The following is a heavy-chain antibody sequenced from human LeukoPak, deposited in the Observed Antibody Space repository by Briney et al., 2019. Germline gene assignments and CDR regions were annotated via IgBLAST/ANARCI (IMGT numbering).Heavy chain of an antibody. CDR2: INPSGGST. CDR1: GYTFTNYY. J-gene: IGHJ6*02. CDR3: ARGLIAGGGESGMDV. Sequence: ASVKVSCKASGYTFTNYYMHWVRQAPGQGLEWMGVINPSGGSTTYAQKFQGRVTMPRDTSTGTVYMDLSSLRSEDTAVYYCARGLIAGGGESGMDVWGQGTTVTVSS. V-gene: IGHV1-46*01. D-gene: IGHD3-16*01.